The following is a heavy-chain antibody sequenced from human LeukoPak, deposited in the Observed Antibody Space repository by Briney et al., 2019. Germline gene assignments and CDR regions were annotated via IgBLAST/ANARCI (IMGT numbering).Heavy chain of an antibody. Sequence: GGSLRLSCAASGFTVSSNSMSWVRQAPGKGLEWVSVIYSGGSTYYADSVKGRFTISRDNSKNTLYLQMNSLRAEDTAVYYCARALPDYYYDSSGYYQYYFDYWGQGTLVTVSS. CDR3: ARALPDYYYDSSGYYQYYFDY. CDR1: GFTVSSNS. D-gene: IGHD3-22*01. J-gene: IGHJ4*02. CDR2: IYSGGST. V-gene: IGHV3-53*01.